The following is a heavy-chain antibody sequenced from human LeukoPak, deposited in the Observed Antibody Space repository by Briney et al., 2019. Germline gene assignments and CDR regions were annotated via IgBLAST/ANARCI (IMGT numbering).Heavy chain of an antibody. CDR2: IYYSGST. V-gene: IGHV4-39*01. D-gene: IGHD3-3*01. J-gene: IGHJ6*02. CDR3: AQSQRVNYDFWSGHYYYGMDV. CDR1: GGSISSSSYY. Sequence: PSETLSLTCTVSGGSISSSSYYWGWIRQPPGKGLEWIGSIYYSGSTYYNPSLKSRVTISVDTSKNQFSLKLSSVTAADTAVYYCAQSQRVNYDFWSGHYYYGMDVWGQGTTVTVSS.